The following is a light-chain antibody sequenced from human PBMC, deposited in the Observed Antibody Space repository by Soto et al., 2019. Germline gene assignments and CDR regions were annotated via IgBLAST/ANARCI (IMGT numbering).Light chain of an antibody. V-gene: IGKV3-20*01. Sequence: EIVLTQSPGTLSLSPGERATLSCRASQSVSSSYLAWYQQKPGQAPRLLIYGASSMATGIPDRFSGSGSGTDFTFTISGPQPDYGAVYYCQPYGTSRLNSGGGTKVESK. CDR1: QSVSSSY. J-gene: IGKJ4*01. CDR3: QPYGTSRLN. CDR2: GAS.